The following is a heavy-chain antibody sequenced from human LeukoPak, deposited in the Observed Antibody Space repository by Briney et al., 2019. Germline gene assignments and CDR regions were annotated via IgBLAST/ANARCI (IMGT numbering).Heavy chain of an antibody. J-gene: IGHJ4*02. CDR1: GYTFTSYA. D-gene: IGHD2-2*01. Sequence: ASVKVSCKASGYTFTSYAMHWVRQAPGQRLECLGWINAGNGNTKYSQKFQGRVTITRDTSASTAYMELTSLRSKDTAVYYCARPDYCSSTSCPYDYWGQGTLVTVSS. V-gene: IGHV1-3*01. CDR2: INAGNGNT. CDR3: ARPDYCSSTSCPYDY.